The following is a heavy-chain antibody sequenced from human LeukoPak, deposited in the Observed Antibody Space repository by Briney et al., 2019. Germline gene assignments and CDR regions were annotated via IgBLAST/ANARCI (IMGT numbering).Heavy chain of an antibody. Sequence: TSETLSLTCTVSGGSISNNRYYWGWIRQPPGKGLEWIGYIYYSGSTNYNPSLKSRVTISVDTSKNQFSLKLSSVTAADTAVYYCARAESEDCSGGSCYTFDYWGQGTLVTVSS. CDR3: ARAESEDCSGGSCYTFDY. D-gene: IGHD2-15*01. CDR2: IYYSGST. J-gene: IGHJ4*02. CDR1: GGSISNNRYY. V-gene: IGHV4-61*05.